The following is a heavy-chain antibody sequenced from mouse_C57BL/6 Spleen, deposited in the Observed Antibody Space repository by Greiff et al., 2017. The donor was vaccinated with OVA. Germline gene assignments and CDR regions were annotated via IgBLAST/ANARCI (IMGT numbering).Heavy chain of an antibody. CDR3: ASLYDGTTGDYFDY. J-gene: IGHJ2*01. V-gene: IGHV5-6*01. D-gene: IGHD2-3*01. CDR2: ISSGGSYT. Sequence: EVQLQESGGDLVKPGGSLKLSCAASGFTISSSGMSWVRQTPDKRLEWVATISSGGSYTYYPDSVQGRFTISRDNAKNTLYLQMSSLKSEDTAMYYCASLYDGTTGDYFDYWGQGTTLTVSS. CDR1: GFTISSSG.